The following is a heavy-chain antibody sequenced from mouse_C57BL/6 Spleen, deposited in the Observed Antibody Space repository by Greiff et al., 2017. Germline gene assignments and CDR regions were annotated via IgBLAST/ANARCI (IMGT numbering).Heavy chain of an antibody. Sequence: VQLQQSGAELVRPGTSVKMSCKASGYTFTNYWIGWAKQRPGHGLEWLGDIYPGGGYTNYNEKFKGKATLTADKSSSTAYMQFSSLTSEDAAIDYCARRGYGNYGYFDVWGTGTTVTVSS. D-gene: IGHD2-1*01. J-gene: IGHJ1*03. CDR3: ARRGYGNYGYFDV. CDR1: GYTFTNYW. CDR2: IYPGGGYT. V-gene: IGHV1-63*01.